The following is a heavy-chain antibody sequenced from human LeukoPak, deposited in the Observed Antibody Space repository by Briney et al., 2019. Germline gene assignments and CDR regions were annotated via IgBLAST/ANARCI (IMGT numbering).Heavy chain of an antibody. D-gene: IGHD3/OR15-3a*01. CDR3: AWTAAKIDEYYYYYYMDV. Sequence: SVTVSCKASGGTFSSYAISWVRHAPGPGLEWMGGIIPIFGTANNAQKFQGRGTITTDESTSTAYMERSSLRSEDTAVYYCAWTAAKIDEYYYYYYMDVWGKGTTVTVS. J-gene: IGHJ6*03. V-gene: IGHV1-69*05. CDR2: IIPIFGTA. CDR1: GGTFSSYA.